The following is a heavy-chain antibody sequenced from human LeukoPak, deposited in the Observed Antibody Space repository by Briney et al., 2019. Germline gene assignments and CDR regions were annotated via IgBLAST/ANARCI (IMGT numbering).Heavy chain of an antibody. J-gene: IGHJ3*02. CDR1: GGTFSSYA. V-gene: IGHV1-69*01. CDR3: ASRIGDPDAFDI. Sequence: SVKVSCKASGGTFSSYAISWVRQAPGQGLEWMEGIIPIFGTANYAQKFQGRVTITADESTSTAYMELSSLRSEDTAVYYCASRIGDPDAFDIWGQGTMVTVSS. D-gene: IGHD2/OR15-2a*01. CDR2: IIPIFGTA.